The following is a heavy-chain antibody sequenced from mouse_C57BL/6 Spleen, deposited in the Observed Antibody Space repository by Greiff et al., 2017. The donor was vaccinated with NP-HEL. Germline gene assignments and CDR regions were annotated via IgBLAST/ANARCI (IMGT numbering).Heavy chain of an antibody. Sequence: DVKLVESGGGLVKPGGSLKLSCAASGFTFSDYGMHWVRQAPEQGLEWVAYISSGSSTIYYADTVKGRFTISRDNAKNTLFLQMTSLRSEDTAMYYCARRDYEEFAYWGQGTLVTVSA. J-gene: IGHJ3*01. CDR2: ISSGSSTI. D-gene: IGHD2-4*01. CDR1: GFTFSDYG. CDR3: ARRDYEEFAY. V-gene: IGHV5-17*01.